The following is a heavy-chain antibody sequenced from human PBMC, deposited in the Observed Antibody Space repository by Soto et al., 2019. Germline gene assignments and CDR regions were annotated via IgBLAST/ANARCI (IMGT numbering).Heavy chain of an antibody. CDR1: GGSISSGGYS. J-gene: IGHJ4*02. CDR2: IYHSGST. D-gene: IGHD3-10*01. Sequence: SETLSLTCAVSGGSISSGGYSWSWIRQPPGKGLEWIGYIYHSGSTYYNPSLKSRVTISVDRSKNQFSLKLSSVTAADTAVYYCARAITMVRGVHFDYWGQGTLVTVSS. V-gene: IGHV4-30-2*01. CDR3: ARAITMVRGVHFDY.